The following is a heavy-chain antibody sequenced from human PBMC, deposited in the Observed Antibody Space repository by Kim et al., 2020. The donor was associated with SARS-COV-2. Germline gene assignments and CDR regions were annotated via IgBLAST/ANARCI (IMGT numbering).Heavy chain of an antibody. CDR3: ARAVMYYYDSSGYSY. V-gene: IGHV4-39*01. D-gene: IGHD3-22*01. CDR2: IYYSGST. CDR1: GGSISSSSYY. J-gene: IGHJ4*02. Sequence: SETLSLTCTVSGGSISSSSYYWGWIRQPPGKGLEWIGSIYYSGSTYYNPSLKSRVTISVDTSKNQFSLKLSSVTAADTAVYYCARAVMYYYDSSGYSYWGQGTLVTVSS.